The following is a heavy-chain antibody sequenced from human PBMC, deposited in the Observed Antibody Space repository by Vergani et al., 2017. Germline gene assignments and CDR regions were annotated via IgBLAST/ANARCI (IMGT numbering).Heavy chain of an antibody. J-gene: IGHJ4*02. V-gene: IGHV4-59*01. CDR3: ARESHPLIVGAPSSGFEY. CDR1: GGSFSSYY. D-gene: IGHD1-26*01. Sequence: QVQLQESGPGLVKPSETLSLTCTVSGGSFSSYYWSWIRQPPGKGLEWIGYIYYSGSTNYNPSLKSRVTISVDTSKDQFALKLRSVTAADTAVYYCARESHPLIVGAPSSGFEYWGQGTLVTVSS. CDR2: IYYSGST.